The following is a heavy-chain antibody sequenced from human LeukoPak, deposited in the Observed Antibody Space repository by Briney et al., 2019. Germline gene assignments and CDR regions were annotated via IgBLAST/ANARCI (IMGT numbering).Heavy chain of an antibody. D-gene: IGHD3-22*01. Sequence: ASVKVSCKASGYTFTGYYMHWVRQAPGQGLEWMGWINPNSGGTNYAQKFQGRVTMTRDTSISTAYMELSRLRSDDTAVYYCARDADSSDYCGYWGQGTLVTVSS. CDR1: GYTFTGYY. J-gene: IGHJ4*02. V-gene: IGHV1-2*02. CDR3: ARDADSSDYCGY. CDR2: INPNSGGT.